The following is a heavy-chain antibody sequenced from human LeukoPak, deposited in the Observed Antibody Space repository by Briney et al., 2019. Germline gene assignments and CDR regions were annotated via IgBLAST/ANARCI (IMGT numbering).Heavy chain of an antibody. D-gene: IGHD3-9*01. V-gene: IGHV3-48*02. CDR2: ISSSSSTI. Sequence: PGGSLRLSCAASGFTFGSYSMNWVRQAPGKGLEWVSYISSSSSTIYYADSVKGRFTISRDNAKNSLYLQMNSLRDEDTAVYYCARVRLYSGYFDWLEIDYWGQGTLVTVSS. CDR3: ARVRLYSGYFDWLEIDY. CDR1: GFTFGSYS. J-gene: IGHJ4*02.